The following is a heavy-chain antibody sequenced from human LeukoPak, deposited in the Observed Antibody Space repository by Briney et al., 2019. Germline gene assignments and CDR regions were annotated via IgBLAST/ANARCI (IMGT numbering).Heavy chain of an antibody. D-gene: IGHD6-19*01. V-gene: IGHV3-48*02. J-gene: IGHJ3*02. Sequence: PGGSLRLSCAASGFSLSNYWMNWVRQAPGKGLEWVSYISSSSSTIYYADSVKGRFTISRDNAKNSLYLQMNSLRDEDTAVYYCARDRAGYSSVDAFDIWGQGTMVTVSS. CDR1: GFSLSNYW. CDR2: ISSSSSTI. CDR3: ARDRAGYSSVDAFDI.